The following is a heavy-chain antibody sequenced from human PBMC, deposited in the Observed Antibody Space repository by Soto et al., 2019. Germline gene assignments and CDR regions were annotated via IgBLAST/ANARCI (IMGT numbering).Heavy chain of an antibody. CDR1: GGSISSDNYY. V-gene: IGHV4-30-4*01. CDR3: AREGLRFYAMDV. CDR2: IYYTGST. J-gene: IGHJ6*02. Sequence: QVQLQESGPGLVRPSQTLSLTCSVSGGSISSDNYYWGWIRQPPVKALEWIGYIYYTGSTYYSPSLESRLTMSVDTSKNQFSLQLTSVTAADTAVYYCAREGLRFYAMDVWGQGTTVTVSS.